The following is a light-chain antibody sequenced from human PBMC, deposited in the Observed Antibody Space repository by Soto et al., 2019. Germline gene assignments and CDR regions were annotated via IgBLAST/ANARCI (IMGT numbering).Light chain of an antibody. CDR2: GAS. CDR3: QQYNSYSLT. CDR1: QSVTST. Sequence: DIQMTQSPSTLSASVGDRVTITCRASQSVTSTLAWYQQKPEKAPKRLIYGASNLESGVPSRFSGSGSGTEFTLTITSLQPDDFAPYYCQQYNSYSLTFGGGTTVEIK. V-gene: IGKV1-5*01. J-gene: IGKJ4*01.